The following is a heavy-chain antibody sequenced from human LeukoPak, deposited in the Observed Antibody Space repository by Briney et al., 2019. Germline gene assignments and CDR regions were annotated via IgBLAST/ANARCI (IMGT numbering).Heavy chain of an antibody. V-gene: IGHV3-21*05. Sequence: GGSLRLSCAASGFTFSSYEMNWVRQAPGKGLEWVSYISSSSSYIYYADSVKGRFTISRDNAKNSLYLQMNSLRAEDTAVYYCAKNCYSYGHCNWGQGTLVTVSS. D-gene: IGHD5-18*01. CDR3: AKNCYSYGHCN. CDR1: GFTFSSYE. J-gene: IGHJ4*02. CDR2: ISSSSSYI.